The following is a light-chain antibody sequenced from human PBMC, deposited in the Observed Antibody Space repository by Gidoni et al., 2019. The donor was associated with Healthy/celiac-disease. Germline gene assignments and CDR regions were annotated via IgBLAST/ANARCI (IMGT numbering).Light chain of an antibody. CDR3: MQALQTPRT. Sequence: DIVMTQAPLCLPVTPGEPASISCRSSQSLLHSNGYNYLDWYLQKPGQSPQLLIYLGSNRASGVPDRFSGRGSGTDFTLNISSVEAEDVGVYYCMQALQTPRTFGQGTKLEIK. V-gene: IGKV2-28*01. CDR2: LGS. CDR1: QSLLHSNGYNY. J-gene: IGKJ2*01.